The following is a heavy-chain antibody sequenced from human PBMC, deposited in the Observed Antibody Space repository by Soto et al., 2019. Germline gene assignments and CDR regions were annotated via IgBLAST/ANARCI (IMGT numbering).Heavy chain of an antibody. V-gene: IGHV3-23*01. CDR2: ISGSGGST. J-gene: IGHJ6*02. CDR1: GFTFSSYA. CDR3: ARSAGDYYGMDV. Sequence: EVQLLESGGGLVQPGGSLRLSCAASGFTFSSYAMSWVRQAPGKGLEWVSAISGSGGSTYYADSVKGRFTISRDNAKNSLYLQMNSLRAEDTAVYYCARSAGDYYGMDVWGQGTTVTVSS. D-gene: IGHD3-3*01.